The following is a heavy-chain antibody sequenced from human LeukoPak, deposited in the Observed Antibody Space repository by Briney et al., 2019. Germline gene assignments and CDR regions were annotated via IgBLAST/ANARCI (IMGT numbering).Heavy chain of an antibody. D-gene: IGHD3-10*01. Sequence: QPGGSLRLSCAASGFTFSSYEMNWVRQAPGKGLEWVSYISSSGSTIYYADSVKGRFTISRDNAKNSLYLQMNSLRAEDTAVYFCARDGSGSYGYDRVFDYWGQGTLVTVSS. CDR2: ISSSGSTI. CDR1: GFTFSSYE. V-gene: IGHV3-48*03. J-gene: IGHJ4*02. CDR3: ARDGSGSYGYDRVFDY.